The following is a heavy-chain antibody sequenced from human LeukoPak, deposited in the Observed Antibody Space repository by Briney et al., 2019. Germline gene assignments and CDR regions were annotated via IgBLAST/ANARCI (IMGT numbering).Heavy chain of an antibody. CDR1: GYTFTSYG. CDR3: ARDQYYDSKGWFDP. Sequence: ASVKVSCKASGYTFTSYGISWVRQAPGQGPEWMGWISAYNGNTNYAQKLQGGVTMTTDTSTSTAYMELRSLRSDDTAVYYCARDQYYDSKGWFDPWGQGTLVTVSS. CDR2: ISAYNGNT. V-gene: IGHV1-18*01. J-gene: IGHJ5*02. D-gene: IGHD3-22*01.